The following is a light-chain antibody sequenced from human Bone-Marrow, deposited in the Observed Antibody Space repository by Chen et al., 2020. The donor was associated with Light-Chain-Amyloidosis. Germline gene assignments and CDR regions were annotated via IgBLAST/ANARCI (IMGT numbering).Light chain of an antibody. V-gene: IGKV1-5*03. CDR3: QQYKSERT. Sequence: DIQMPQSPSTLSASVGDRVTITCRASRSISNWLAWYRHKPGKAPKFRIYKASSLQSGVPSRFSCSGSGTEFTLTISNLQPDDFATYYCQQYKSERTFGQGTKVEI. CDR2: KAS. CDR1: RSISNW. J-gene: IGKJ1*01.